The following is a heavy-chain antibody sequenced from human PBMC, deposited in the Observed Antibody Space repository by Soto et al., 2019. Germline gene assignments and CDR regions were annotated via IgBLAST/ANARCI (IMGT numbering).Heavy chain of an antibody. Sequence: EVQLVESGGGLVQPGGSLRLSCAASGFTFSSYWMSWVRQAPGKGLEWVANIKQDGSEKYYVDSVKGRFTISRDNAKNSLYLQMNSLRAEDTAVYYCARADATTPYYYYYYGMDVWGQGTTVTVSS. V-gene: IGHV3-7*03. CDR2: IKQDGSEK. D-gene: IGHD2-2*01. CDR1: GFTFSSYW. J-gene: IGHJ6*02. CDR3: ARADATTPYYYYYYGMDV.